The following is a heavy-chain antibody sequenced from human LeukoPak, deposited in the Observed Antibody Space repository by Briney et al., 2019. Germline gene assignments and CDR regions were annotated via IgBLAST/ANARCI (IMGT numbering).Heavy chain of an antibody. D-gene: IGHD6-19*01. CDR2: ISDDGSNK. J-gene: IGHJ4*02. CDR1: GFTFSNYA. CDR3: AKDRYSSGWHSDFDY. Sequence: PGRSLRLSCAASGFTFSNYAMHWVRQAPGNGPEWVAVISDDGSNKYYVDSVKGRFTISRDNSKNTVYLQMNSLRAEDTAVYYCAKDRYSSGWHSDFDYWGQGTLVTVSS. V-gene: IGHV3-30*18.